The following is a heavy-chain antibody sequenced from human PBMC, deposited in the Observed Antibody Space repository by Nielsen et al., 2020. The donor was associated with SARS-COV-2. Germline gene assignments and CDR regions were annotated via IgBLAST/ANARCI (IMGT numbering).Heavy chain of an antibody. CDR3: AKLPERSPNYYGMDV. D-gene: IGHD2-2*01. CDR1: GFTFSSYG. V-gene: IGHV3-9*01. Sequence: GGSLRLSCAASGFTFSSYGIHWVRQAPGKGLEWVSGISWNSGSIGYADSVKGRFTISRDNAKNSLYLQMNSLRAEDTALYYCAKLPERSPNYYGMDVWGQGTTVTVSS. J-gene: IGHJ6*02. CDR2: ISWNSGSI.